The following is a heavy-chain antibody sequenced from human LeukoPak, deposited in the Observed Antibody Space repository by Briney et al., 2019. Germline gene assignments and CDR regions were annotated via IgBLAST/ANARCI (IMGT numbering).Heavy chain of an antibody. Sequence: GGSLTLSCAASGFTVSSNYMSWVRQAPGKGLEWVLVIYSGGSTYYADSVKGRFTISRDNSKNTLYLQMNSLRAEDTAVYYCARAGDGYNYGKLSDWGQGTLVTVSS. J-gene: IGHJ4*02. CDR3: ARAGDGYNYGKLSD. CDR2: IYSGGST. D-gene: IGHD5-24*01. CDR1: GFTVSSNY. V-gene: IGHV3-66*02.